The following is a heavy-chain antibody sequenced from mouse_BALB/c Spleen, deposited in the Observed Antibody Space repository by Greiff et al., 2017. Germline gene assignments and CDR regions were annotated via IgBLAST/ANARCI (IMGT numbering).Heavy chain of an antibody. Sequence: EVQGVESGGGLVKPGGSLKLSCAASGFAFSSYDMSWVRQTPEKRLEWVAYISSGGGSTYYPDTVKGRFTISRDNAKNTLYLQMSSLKSEDTAMYYCARHDDYDGDYWGQGTSVTVSS. CDR3: ARHDDYDGDY. CDR2: ISSGGGST. D-gene: IGHD2-4*01. J-gene: IGHJ4*01. CDR1: GFAFSSYD. V-gene: IGHV5-12-1*01.